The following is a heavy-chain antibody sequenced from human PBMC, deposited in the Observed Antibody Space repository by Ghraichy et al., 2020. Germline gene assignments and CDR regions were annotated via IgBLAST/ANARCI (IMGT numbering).Heavy chain of an antibody. CDR2: INPNTGDT. CDR3: ARVSHVDFAMVFEY. CDR1: GYTFIDYY. V-gene: IGHV1-2*02. D-gene: IGHD5-18*01. J-gene: IGHJ4*02. Sequence: ASVKVSCKASGYTFIDYYIHWVRQAPGQGLEWMGWINPNTGDTNYPQKIRGRVTMTRDTSISTAYMGLSRLTSDDTAVYYCARVSHVDFAMVFEYWGQGTLITVSS.